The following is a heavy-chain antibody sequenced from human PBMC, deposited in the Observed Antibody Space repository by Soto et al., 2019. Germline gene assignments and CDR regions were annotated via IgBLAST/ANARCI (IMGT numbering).Heavy chain of an antibody. Sequence: GGSLRLSCAASGFTVSSNYMSWVRQAPGKGLEWVSVIYSGGSTYYADSVKGRFTISRDNSKNTLYLQMNSLRAEDTAVYYCARGQAAALYGMDVWGQGTTVTVSS. J-gene: IGHJ6*02. D-gene: IGHD6-13*01. V-gene: IGHV3-53*01. CDR2: IYSGGST. CDR3: ARGQAAALYGMDV. CDR1: GFTVSSNY.